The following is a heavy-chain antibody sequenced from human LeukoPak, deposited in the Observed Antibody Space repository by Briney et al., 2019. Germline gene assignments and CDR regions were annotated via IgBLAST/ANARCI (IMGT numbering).Heavy chain of an antibody. J-gene: IGHJ4*02. CDR2: ISYDGSNK. Sequence: GRSLRLSCAASGFTFSSYGMHWVRQAPGKGLEWVAVISYDGSNKYYADSVKGRFTISRDNSKNTLYLQMNSLRAEDTAVYYCSSWALQPLVSDYWGRGPLATVPS. D-gene: IGHD6-13*01. CDR1: GFTFSSYG. CDR3: SSWALQPLVSDY. V-gene: IGHV3-30*03.